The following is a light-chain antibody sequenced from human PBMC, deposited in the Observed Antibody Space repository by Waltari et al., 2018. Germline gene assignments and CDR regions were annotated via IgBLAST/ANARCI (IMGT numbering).Light chain of an antibody. V-gene: IGKV1-5*03. J-gene: IGKJ4*01. CDR1: QNISNW. CDR2: RAS. CDR3: QQYNSNSLT. Sequence: DIQMTQSPSTLSASVGDRVTITCRASQNISNWLAWYQQKPGKAPKLLIYRASGLDAGVPSRFRGSGAGTEFTLSISSLQPDDFATYSCQQYNSNSLTFGGGTTVEIK.